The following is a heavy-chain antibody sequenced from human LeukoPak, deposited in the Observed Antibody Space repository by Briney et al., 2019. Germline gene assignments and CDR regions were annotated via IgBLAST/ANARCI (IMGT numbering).Heavy chain of an antibody. CDR3: AKDLQQRVLIGYYYGMVV. D-gene: IGHD6-13*01. CDR1: GFTFSSNG. CDR2: ISYDGSNK. J-gene: IGHJ6*02. Sequence: GRSLRLSCAASGFTFSSNGMHWVRQAPGKGLEWVAVISYDGSNKYYADSVKGRFTISRDNSKNTLYLQMNSLRAEDTAVYYCAKDLQQRVLIGYYYGMVVWGQGTTVTVSS. V-gene: IGHV3-30*18.